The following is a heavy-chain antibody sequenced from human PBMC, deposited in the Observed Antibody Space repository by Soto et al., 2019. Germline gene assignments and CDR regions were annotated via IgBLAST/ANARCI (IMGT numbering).Heavy chain of an antibody. D-gene: IGHD6-13*01. J-gene: IGHJ4*02. CDR3: ARLKAGFVY. V-gene: IGHV4-30-4*01. Sequence: SETLSLTCTVSGGSISSGDYFWSWIRQPPGKGLEWIGYIYYSGSTYYNTSLKSRVTISVDTSKNQFSLKLRSVIAADTAVYYFARLKAGFVYWGKGTLVTVSS. CDR1: GGSISSGDYF. CDR2: IYYSGST.